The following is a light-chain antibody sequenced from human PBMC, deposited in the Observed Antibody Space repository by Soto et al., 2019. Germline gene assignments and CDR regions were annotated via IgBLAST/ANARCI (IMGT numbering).Light chain of an antibody. CDR1: SSNIGSHT. Sequence: QSVLTQPPSASGTPGQRVTISCFGGSSNIGSHTVNWYQQLPGTAPKLLIYTSNQRPSGVPDRFSGSKSGTSASLAISGLQSDDEADYYCAAWDDSLKGYVFGTGTKVTVL. CDR3: AAWDDSLKGYV. CDR2: TSN. J-gene: IGLJ1*01. V-gene: IGLV1-44*01.